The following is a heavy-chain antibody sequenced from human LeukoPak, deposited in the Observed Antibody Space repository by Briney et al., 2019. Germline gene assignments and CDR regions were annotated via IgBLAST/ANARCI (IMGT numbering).Heavy chain of an antibody. V-gene: IGHV4-30-2*01. Sequence: SETLSLTCTVSGGSISSGGYYWSWIRQPPGKGLEWIGYIYHSGSTYYNPSLKSRVTISVDRSKNQLSLKLSSVTAADTAVYYCAREEDGYNFNWFDPWGQGTLVTVPS. CDR2: IYHSGST. D-gene: IGHD5-24*01. CDR1: GGSISSGGYY. CDR3: AREEDGYNFNWFDP. J-gene: IGHJ5*02.